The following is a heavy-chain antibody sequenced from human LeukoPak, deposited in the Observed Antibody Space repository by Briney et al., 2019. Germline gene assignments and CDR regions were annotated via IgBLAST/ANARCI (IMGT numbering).Heavy chain of an antibody. Sequence: SVKVSCKASGGTFSSYIFSWVRQAPGQGLEWMGRIIPILGIASYAQKFQGRVTITADKSTSTAYMELSSLRSEDTGVYYCASTYSSSSGASFDYWGQGTLVAVSS. CDR2: IIPILGIA. CDR1: GGTFSSYI. V-gene: IGHV1-69*02. CDR3: ASTYSSSSGASFDY. D-gene: IGHD6-6*01. J-gene: IGHJ4*02.